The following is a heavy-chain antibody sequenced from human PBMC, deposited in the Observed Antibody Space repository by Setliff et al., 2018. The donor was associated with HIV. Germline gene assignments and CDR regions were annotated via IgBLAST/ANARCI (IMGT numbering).Heavy chain of an antibody. V-gene: IGHV3-72*01. Sequence: PGGSLRLSCAASGFTFSDHYMDWVRQAPGKGLEWVGRTRNKVNRYTTEYAASEKGRFTISRDDSKNSLYLQMNSLKTEDTAVYYCARGRLLWSGSYYYYCMDVWGKGTTVTVSS. CDR1: GFTFSDHY. CDR2: TRNKVNRYTT. J-gene: IGHJ6*04. CDR3: ARGRLLWSGSYYYYCMDV. D-gene: IGHD3-10*01.